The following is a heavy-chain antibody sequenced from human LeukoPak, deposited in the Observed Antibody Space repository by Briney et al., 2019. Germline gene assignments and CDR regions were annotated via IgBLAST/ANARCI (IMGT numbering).Heavy chain of an antibody. J-gene: IGHJ6*02. V-gene: IGHV3-48*01. Sequence: PGGSLRLSCAASGFTFSSYSMNWVRQAPGKGLEWVSYISSSSGTIYYADSVKGRFTISRDNAKNSLYLQMNSLRAEDTAVYYCARDYSSSWYHYYYYGMDVWGQGTTVTVSS. D-gene: IGHD6-13*01. CDR3: ARDYSSSWYHYYYYGMDV. CDR1: GFTFSSYS. CDR2: ISSSSGTI.